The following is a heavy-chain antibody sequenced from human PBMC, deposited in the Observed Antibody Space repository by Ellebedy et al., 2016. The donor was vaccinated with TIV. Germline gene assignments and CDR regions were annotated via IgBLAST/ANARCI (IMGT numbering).Heavy chain of an antibody. D-gene: IGHD3-22*01. CDR3: ARDYYDSSGIDY. J-gene: IGHJ4*02. V-gene: IGHV3-53*01. CDR1: GFTVSSNY. CDR2: IYSGGST. Sequence: GESLKISXAASGFTVSSNYMSWVRQAPGKGLEWVSVIYSGGSTYYADSVKGRFTISRDNSKNTLYLQMNSLRAEDTAVYYCARDYYDSSGIDYWGQGTLVTVSS.